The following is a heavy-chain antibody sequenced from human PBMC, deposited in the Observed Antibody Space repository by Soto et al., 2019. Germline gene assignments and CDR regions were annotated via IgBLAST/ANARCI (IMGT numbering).Heavy chain of an antibody. Sequence: GASVKVSCKASGYTFTSYGISWVRQAPGQGLEWMGWISAYNGNTNYAQKLQGRVTMTTDTSTSTAYMELRSLRSDDTAVYYCARDLSVAATDWFDPWGQGTLVTVSS. CDR1: GYTFTSYG. CDR3: ARDLSVAATDWFDP. D-gene: IGHD2-15*01. CDR2: ISAYNGNT. J-gene: IGHJ5*02. V-gene: IGHV1-18*01.